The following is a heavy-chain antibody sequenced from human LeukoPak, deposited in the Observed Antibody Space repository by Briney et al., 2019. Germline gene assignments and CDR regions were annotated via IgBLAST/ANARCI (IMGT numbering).Heavy chain of an antibody. D-gene: IGHD2-15*01. CDR2: INPNSGGT. CDR1: GYTFTGYY. V-gene: IGHV1-2*04. J-gene: IGHJ5*02. Sequence: ASVKVSCKASGYTFTGYYMHWVRQVPGQGLEWMGWINPNSGGTNYAQKFQGWVTMTRDTSISTVYMELSRLRSDDTAVYYCARARTPCSGGSCYQENWFDPWGQGTLVTVSS. CDR3: ARARTPCSGGSCYQENWFDP.